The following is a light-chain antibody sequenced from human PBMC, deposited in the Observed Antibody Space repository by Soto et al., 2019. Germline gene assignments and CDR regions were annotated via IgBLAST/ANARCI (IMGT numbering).Light chain of an antibody. CDR2: AAS. J-gene: IGKJ4*01. Sequence: DIQMTQSPSSLSASVGDRVTITCRASPGISNYLAWYQQKPGKVPKLLIYAASTLQSGVPSRFSGSGSGTDFTLTISSLQPEDVATYYCQKYNSAHLSFGGGTKVEIK. V-gene: IGKV1-27*01. CDR1: PGISNY. CDR3: QKYNSAHLS.